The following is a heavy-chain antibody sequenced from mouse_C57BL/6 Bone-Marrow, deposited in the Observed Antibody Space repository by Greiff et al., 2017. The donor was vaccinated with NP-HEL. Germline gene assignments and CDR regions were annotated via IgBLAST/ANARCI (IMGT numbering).Heavy chain of an antibody. D-gene: IGHD2-4*01. CDR3: ARYDYAVAY. CDR2: ISYDGSN. J-gene: IGHJ3*01. CDR1: GYSITSGYY. V-gene: IGHV3-6*01. Sequence: EVQLQESGPGLVKPSQSLSLTCSVTGYSITSGYYWNWIRQFPGNKLEWMGYISYDGSNNYNPSLKNRISITRDTSKNQFFLKLNSVTTEDTATYYCARYDYAVAYWGQGTLVTVSA.